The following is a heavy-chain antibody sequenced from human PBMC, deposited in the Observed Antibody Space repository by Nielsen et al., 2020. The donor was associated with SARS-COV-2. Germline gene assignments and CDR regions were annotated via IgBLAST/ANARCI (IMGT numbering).Heavy chain of an antibody. J-gene: IGHJ4*02. CDR1: GFTFSSYA. Sequence: GESLKISCAASGFTFSSYAMHWVRQAPGKGLEWVAVISYDGSNKYYADSVKGRFTISRDNSKNTLYLQMNSLRAEDTAVYYCARDTAMDYWGQGTLVTVSS. CDR3: ARDTAMDY. CDR2: ISYDGSNK. D-gene: IGHD5-18*01. V-gene: IGHV3-30-3*01.